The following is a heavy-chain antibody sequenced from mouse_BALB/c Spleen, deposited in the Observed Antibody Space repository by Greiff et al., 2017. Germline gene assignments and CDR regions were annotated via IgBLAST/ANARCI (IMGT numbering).Heavy chain of an antibody. CDR1: GFTFSDYY. V-gene: IGHV5-4*02. CDR2: ISDGGSYT. D-gene: IGHD2-4*01. J-gene: IGHJ4*01. CDR3: ARSSMITTIRHAMDY. Sequence: EVKLVESGGGLVKPGVSLKLSCAASGFTFSDYYMYWVRQTPEKRLEWVATISDGGSYTYYPDSVKGRFTISRDNAKNNLYLQMSSLKSEDTAMYYCARSSMITTIRHAMDYWGQGTSVTVSS.